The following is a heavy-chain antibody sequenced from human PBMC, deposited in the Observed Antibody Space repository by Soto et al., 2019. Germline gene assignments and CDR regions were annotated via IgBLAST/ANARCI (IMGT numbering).Heavy chain of an antibody. V-gene: IGHV3-23*01. D-gene: IGHD4-17*01. CDR1: GFTFSTYA. CDR3: AKMSGTYASDH. J-gene: IGHJ4*02. Sequence: VQLLESGGGLLQPGGSLRLSCAASGFTFSTYAMNWVRQAPGKGLEWVSAITHGGTGTYYADSVKGRFTISRDNSKNTLYLEMNSLRVEDTAVYYCAKMSGTYASDHWGQGTLVTVSS. CDR2: ITHGGTGT.